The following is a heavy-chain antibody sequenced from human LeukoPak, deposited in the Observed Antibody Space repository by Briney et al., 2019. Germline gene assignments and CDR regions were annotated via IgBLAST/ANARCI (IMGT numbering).Heavy chain of an antibody. V-gene: IGHV3-74*01. D-gene: IGHD3-9*01. J-gene: IGHJ6*02. Sequence: PGGSLRLSCAASGFTFSSYWMHWVRQAPGKGLVWVSRINSDGSSTSYADSVKGRFTISRDNAKNTLYLQMNSLRAEDTAVYYCARDTKVLRYLDWLSPAGYYYYGMDVWGQGTTVTVSS. CDR3: ARDTKVLRYLDWLSPAGYYYYGMDV. CDR1: GFTFSSYW. CDR2: INSDGSST.